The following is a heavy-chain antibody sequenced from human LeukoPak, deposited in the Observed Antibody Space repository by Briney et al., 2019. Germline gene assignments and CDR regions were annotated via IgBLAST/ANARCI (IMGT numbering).Heavy chain of an antibody. D-gene: IGHD1-7*01. J-gene: IGHJ5*02. CDR2: IYYSGST. CDR1: GGSISGSDYY. V-gene: IGHV4-39*01. CDR3: ARGNWNYNWFDP. Sequence: SETLSLTCTVSGGSISGSDYYWGWIRQPPGKGLEWIASIYYSGSTYYNPSLKSRVTISKDTSKNQFSLKLNSVTAADTAVYYCARGNWNYNWFDPWGQGTLVTVSS.